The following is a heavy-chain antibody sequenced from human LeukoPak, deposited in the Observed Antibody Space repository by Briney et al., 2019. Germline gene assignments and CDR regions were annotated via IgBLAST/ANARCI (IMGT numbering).Heavy chain of an antibody. J-gene: IGHJ4*02. CDR3: ARRGLLWFGELRY. V-gene: IGHV4-39*01. D-gene: IGHD3-10*01. Sequence: SETLSLTCTVSGGSISSSSSYWGWIRQPPGKGLEWIGSIYYSGSTYYNPSLKSRVTISVDTSKNQFSLKLTSVTAADTAVYYCARRGLLWFGELRYWGQGTLVTVSS. CDR2: IYYSGST. CDR1: GGSISSSSSY.